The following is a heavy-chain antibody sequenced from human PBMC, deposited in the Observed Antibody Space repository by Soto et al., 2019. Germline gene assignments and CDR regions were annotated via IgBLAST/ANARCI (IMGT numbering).Heavy chain of an antibody. J-gene: IGHJ6*02. CDR3: ARVNRSDYDFWSGAVSYSYGMDV. V-gene: IGHV4-4*02. CDR2: IYHSGST. CDR1: GGSISSSNW. Sequence: QVQLQESGPGLVKPSGTLSLTCAVSGGSISSSNWWSWVRQPPGKGLEWIGEIYHSGSTNYNPSLKSRVTISVDKSKSQFSLKLSSVTAADTAVYYCARVNRSDYDFWSGAVSYSYGMDVWGQGTTVTVSS. D-gene: IGHD3-3*01.